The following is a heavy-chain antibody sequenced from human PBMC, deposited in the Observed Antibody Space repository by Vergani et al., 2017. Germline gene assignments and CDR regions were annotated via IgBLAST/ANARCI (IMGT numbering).Heavy chain of an antibody. D-gene: IGHD2-2*01. CDR2: INPNSGGT. CDR1: GYTFTGYY. CDR3: ARDNSSLGYCSSTSCAPGIDY. Sequence: QVQLVQSGAEVKKPGASVKVSCKASGYTFTGYYMHWVRQAPGQGLEWMGWINPNSGGTNYAQKFQGRVTMTRDTSISTAYMELSRLRSDDTAVYYCARDNSSLGYCSSTSCAPGIDYWGQGTLVTVSS. J-gene: IGHJ4*02. V-gene: IGHV1-2*02.